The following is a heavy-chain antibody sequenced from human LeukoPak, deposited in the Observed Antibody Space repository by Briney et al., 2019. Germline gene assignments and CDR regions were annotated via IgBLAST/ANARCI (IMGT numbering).Heavy chain of an antibody. D-gene: IGHD3-10*01. V-gene: IGHV3-23*01. CDR3: AKGDYYDFDY. CDR2: ITSGVGIT. Sequence: GGSLRLSCAASRFTFSNYGMNWVRQAPGKGLEWVSIITSGVGITYYADSVKGRFTISRDNSKNTLYLQMNSLRAEDTAVYYCAKGDYYDFDYWGQGTLVTVSS. CDR1: RFTFSNYG. J-gene: IGHJ4*02.